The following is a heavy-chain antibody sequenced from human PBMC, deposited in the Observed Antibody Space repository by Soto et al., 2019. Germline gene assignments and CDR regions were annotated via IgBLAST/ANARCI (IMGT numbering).Heavy chain of an antibody. D-gene: IGHD3-3*01. V-gene: IGHV1-18*01. J-gene: IGHJ4*02. CDR3: ARGSYDFWSGYPQSGFDY. CDR2: ISAYNGNT. Sequence: ASVKVSCKASGYTFTSYGISWVRQAPGQGLEWMGWISAYNGNTNYAQKLQGRVTMTTDTSTSTAYMELRSLRSDDTAVYYCARGSYDFWSGYPQSGFDYWGQGTLVTVSS. CDR1: GYTFTSYG.